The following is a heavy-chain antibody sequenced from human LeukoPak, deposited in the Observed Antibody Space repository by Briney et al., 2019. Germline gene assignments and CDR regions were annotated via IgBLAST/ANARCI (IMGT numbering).Heavy chain of an antibody. CDR3: AKGPVVVIPAYFDY. V-gene: IGHV3-53*01. CDR1: GFTVSSNY. D-gene: IGHD3-22*01. J-gene: IGHJ4*02. CDR2: IYSGGSS. Sequence: GGSLRLSCAASGFTVSSNYMSWVRQAPGKGLEWVSVIYSGGSSYYADSVKGRFTISRDNSKNTLYLQMNSLRAEDTAVYYCAKGPVVVIPAYFDYWGQGTLVTVSS.